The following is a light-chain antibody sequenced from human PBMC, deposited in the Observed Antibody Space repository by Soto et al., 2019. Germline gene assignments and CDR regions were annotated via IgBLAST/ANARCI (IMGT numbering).Light chain of an antibody. CDR3: QQHSDWPLT. Sequence: EIVLIQSPATLSLSPGERATLSCRASQSVSSNLAWYQQNPGQAPRLLIFDASKRATGIPVRFSGSGSGTDFTLTISSLEPEDFTVYYCQQHSDWPLTFGGGNRVEIK. CDR1: QSVSSN. J-gene: IGKJ4*01. CDR2: DAS. V-gene: IGKV3-11*01.